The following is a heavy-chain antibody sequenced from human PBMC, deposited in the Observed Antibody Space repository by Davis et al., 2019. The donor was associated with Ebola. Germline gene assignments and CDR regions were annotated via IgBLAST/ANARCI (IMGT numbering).Heavy chain of an antibody. CDR3: ARGTNFDY. J-gene: IGHJ4*02. CDR2: IYHSGST. V-gene: IGHV4-59*01. Sequence: PSETLSLTCTVSGGSINNYFWSWLRQPPGKGLEWIGYIYHSGSTNYNPSLKSRVTISVDTPKNQFSLELSSMTAADTAVYYCARGTNFDYWGQGTLVTVSS. CDR1: GGSINNYF.